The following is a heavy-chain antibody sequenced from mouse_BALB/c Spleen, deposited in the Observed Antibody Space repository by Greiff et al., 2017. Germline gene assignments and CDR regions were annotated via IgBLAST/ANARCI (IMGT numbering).Heavy chain of an antibody. V-gene: IGHV5-6*02. J-gene: IGHJ4*01. CDR1: GFTFSSYG. Sequence: EVKLVESGGDLVKPGGSLKLSCAASGFTFSSYGMSWVRQTPDKRLEWVATISSGGSYTYYPDSVKGRFTISRDNAKNTLYLQMSSLKSEDTAMYYCARRGLHAMDYWGQGTSVTVSS. CDR2: ISSGGSYT. CDR3: ARRGLHAMDY. D-gene: IGHD3-1*01.